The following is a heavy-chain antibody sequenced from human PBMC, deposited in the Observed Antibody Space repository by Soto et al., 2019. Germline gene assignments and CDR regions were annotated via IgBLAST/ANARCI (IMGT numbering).Heavy chain of an antibody. V-gene: IGHV3-33*01. CDR2: IWYDGSNK. CDR1: GFTFSSYG. Sequence: QVQLVESGGGVVQPGRSLRLSCAASGFTFSSYGMHWVRQAPGKGLEWVAVIWYDGSNKYYADSVKCRFTLSRDNSKNTLYLQMNSLRAEDTAVYYCARVREDSSGWYPKEYYFDYCGQVTLVTVSS. CDR3: ARVREDSSGWYPKEYYFDY. D-gene: IGHD6-19*01. J-gene: IGHJ4*02.